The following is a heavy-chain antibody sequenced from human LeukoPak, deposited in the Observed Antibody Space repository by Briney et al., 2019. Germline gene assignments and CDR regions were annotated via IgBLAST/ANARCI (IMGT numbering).Heavy chain of an antibody. J-gene: IGHJ3*02. Sequence: KTGGSLRLSCAASGFTFSSYEMNWVRQAPGKGLEWVSYISSSGSTIYYADSVKGRFTISRDNAKNSLYLQMNSLRAEDTAVYYCARGSAGAAGTRDDAFDIWGQGTMVTVSS. V-gene: IGHV3-48*03. CDR1: GFTFSSYE. CDR3: ARGSAGAAGTRDDAFDI. D-gene: IGHD6-13*01. CDR2: ISSSGSTI.